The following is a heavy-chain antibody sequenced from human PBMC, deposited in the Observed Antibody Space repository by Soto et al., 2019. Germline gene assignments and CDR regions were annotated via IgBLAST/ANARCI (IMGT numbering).Heavy chain of an antibody. CDR2: ISYDGSNK. Sequence: PGGSLRLSCAASGFTFSSYGMHWVRQAPGKGLEWVAVISYDGSNKYYADSVKGRFTISRDNSKNTLYLQMNSLRAEDTAVYYCAKARDGYNYYYYYGMDVWGQGTTVTVSS. CDR1: GFTFSSYG. D-gene: IGHD5-12*01. CDR3: AKARDGYNYYYYYGMDV. J-gene: IGHJ6*02. V-gene: IGHV3-30*18.